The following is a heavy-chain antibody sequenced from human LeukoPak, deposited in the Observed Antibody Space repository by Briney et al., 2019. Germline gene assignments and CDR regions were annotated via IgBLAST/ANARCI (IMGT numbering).Heavy chain of an antibody. CDR1: GGSFIGYY. Sequence: SETLSLTCAVYGGSFIGYYWSWIRQPPGKGLEWIGEINHSGSTNYNPSLKSRVTISVDTSKNQFSLKLSSVTAADTAVYYCARRDYYDSSGFGNWGQGTLVTVSS. J-gene: IGHJ4*02. V-gene: IGHV4-34*01. CDR3: ARRDYYDSSGFGN. CDR2: INHSGST. D-gene: IGHD3-22*01.